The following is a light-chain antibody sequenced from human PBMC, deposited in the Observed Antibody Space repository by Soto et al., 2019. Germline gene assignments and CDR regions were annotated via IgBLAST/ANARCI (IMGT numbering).Light chain of an antibody. CDR1: QGIGND. CDR3: LQHTTYPWT. V-gene: IGKV1-17*02. CDR2: AAS. J-gene: IGKJ1*01. Sequence: DIQMTQSPSSLSASVGDRVTITCRASQGIGNDLGWSQQKPGKAPKRLIYAASSLQSGVPSRFSGSRSGTEFTLTISNLQPEDFATYYCLQHTTYPWTFGQGTKVEVK.